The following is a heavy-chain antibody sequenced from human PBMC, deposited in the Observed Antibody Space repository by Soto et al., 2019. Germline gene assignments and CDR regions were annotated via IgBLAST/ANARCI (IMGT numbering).Heavy chain of an antibody. V-gene: IGHV1-46*01. CDR1: GYIFTNYY. CDR3: ARDLAAAAY. Sequence: QVQLVQSGAEVKKPGASVKVSCKASGYIFTNYYIHWVRQAPGQGLEWMAIINPLPTSGSTNYAQKFQGRVTVTRDTSTSTVYLELSSLRSDDTAVYYCARDLAAAAYGGQGTLVTVSS. CDR2: INPLPTSGST. D-gene: IGHD6-13*01. J-gene: IGHJ4*02.